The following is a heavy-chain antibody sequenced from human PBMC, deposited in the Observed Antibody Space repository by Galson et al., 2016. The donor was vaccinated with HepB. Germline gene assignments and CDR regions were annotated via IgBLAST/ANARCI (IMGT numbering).Heavy chain of an antibody. CDR3: ARNQFTSNWNDGYYYAMDV. CDR2: ICSTSCHT. CDR1: RLNFGSHS. J-gene: IGHJ6*01. D-gene: IGHD1-1*01. Sequence: SLRLSCAASRLNFGSHSMNWVGQAPGKGLEWVSTICSTSCHTYYADSLEGRITISRDNAKNSLFLQMNSLRAENTAIYYCARNQFTSNWNDGYYYAMDVWGQGTTVTVSS. V-gene: IGHV3-21*01.